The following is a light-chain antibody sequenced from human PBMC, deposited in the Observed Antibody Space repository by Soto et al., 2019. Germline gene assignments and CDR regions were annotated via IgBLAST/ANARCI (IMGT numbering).Light chain of an antibody. J-gene: IGKJ1*01. Sequence: EIVLTQSPGTLSLSPGERATLSCRASQSVSSSYLAWYQQKPGQAPRLLIYGASSRATGIPDRFSGSGSGTDFTLTISRPEPEDFAVYYWQQYGSSPQTFGQGTKVEIK. CDR3: QQYGSSPQT. V-gene: IGKV3-20*01. CDR2: GAS. CDR1: QSVSSSY.